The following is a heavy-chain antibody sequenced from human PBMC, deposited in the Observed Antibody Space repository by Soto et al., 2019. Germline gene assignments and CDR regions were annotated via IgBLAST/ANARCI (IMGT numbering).Heavy chain of an antibody. CDR2: IHYSGTT. CDR3: AAGEASSRNLAPYYLDF. J-gene: IGHJ4*02. CDR1: GGSMRNYF. D-gene: IGHD6-13*01. Sequence: SETLSLTCTVSGGSMRNYFWTWIRRPPGKGLEWIGYIHYSGTTSFFPSYSPSLRSRVTISEDTSKNQFSLKLLSVTTADTAVYFCAAGEASSRNLAPYYLDFWGQGTLVTVSS. V-gene: IGHV4-59*01.